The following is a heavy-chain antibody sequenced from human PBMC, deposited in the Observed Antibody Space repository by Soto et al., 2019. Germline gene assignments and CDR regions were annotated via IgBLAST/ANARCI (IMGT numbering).Heavy chain of an antibody. CDR2: INADNGNT. Sequence: ASVKVSCKASGYTFTSYAMHWVRQAPGQRLEWMGWINADNGNTNYAQKLQGRVTMTTDTSTSTAYMELRSLRSDDTAVYYCARDGRRYYYDSSGHNVWGQGTLVTVS. D-gene: IGHD3-22*01. J-gene: IGHJ4*02. CDR1: GYTFTSYA. V-gene: IGHV1-3*01. CDR3: ARDGRRYYYDSSGHNV.